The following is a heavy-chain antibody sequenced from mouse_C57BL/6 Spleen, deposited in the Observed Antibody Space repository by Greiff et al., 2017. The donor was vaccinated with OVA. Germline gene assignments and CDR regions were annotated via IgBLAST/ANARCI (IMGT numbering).Heavy chain of an antibody. CDR3: ARGGHYNAMDY. D-gene: IGHD2-12*01. CDR2: IDPSDSET. CDR1: GYTFTSYW. Sequence: VQLQQPGAELVRPGSSVKLSCKASGYTFTSYWMHWVKQRPIQGLEWIGNIDPSDSETHYNQKFKDKATLTVDKSSSTAYMQLSSLTSEDSAVYYCARGGHYNAMDYWGQGTSVTVSS. J-gene: IGHJ4*01. V-gene: IGHV1-52*01.